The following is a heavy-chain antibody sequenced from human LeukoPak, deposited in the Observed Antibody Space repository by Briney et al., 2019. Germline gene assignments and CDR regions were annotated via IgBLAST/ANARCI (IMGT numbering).Heavy chain of an antibody. CDR2: ISSSSSYI. D-gene: IGHD5-18*01. Sequence: GGSLRLSCAASGFTFSSYWMSWVRQAPGKGLEWVSSISSSSSYIYYADSVKGRFTISRDNAKNSLYLQMNSLRAEDTAVYYCARDVGTAMVAWGQGTLVTVSS. V-gene: IGHV3-21*01. CDR3: ARDVGTAMVA. CDR1: GFTFSSYW. J-gene: IGHJ5*02.